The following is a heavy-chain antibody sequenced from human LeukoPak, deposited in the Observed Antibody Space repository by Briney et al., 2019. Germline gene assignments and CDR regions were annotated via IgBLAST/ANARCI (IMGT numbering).Heavy chain of an antibody. J-gene: IGHJ4*02. Sequence: WETLSLTCTVSGASISSYYWSWIRQPPGKGLEWIGYIHYSGSTSYNPSLMSRVTISVDTSKNQLSLKLSFVTAADTAVYYCARAAQDTAMAADYWGQGTLVTVSS. CDR1: GASISSYY. D-gene: IGHD5-18*01. V-gene: IGHV4-59*01. CDR2: IHYSGST. CDR3: ARAAQDTAMAADY.